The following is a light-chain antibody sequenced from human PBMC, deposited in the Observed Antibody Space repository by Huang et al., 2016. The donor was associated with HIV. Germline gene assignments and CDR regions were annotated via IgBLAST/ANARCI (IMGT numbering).Light chain of an antibody. CDR3: QQYNNWFLT. Sequence: EVVMTQSPATLSVSPRERVTLSCRASQSVSTNLAWYQKRPGQTPMLLIYGASTRATGVPARFGGSGSGTEFTLTISSLQSEDFGIYYCQQYNNWFLTFGGGTRV. V-gene: IGKV3-15*01. CDR1: QSVSTN. J-gene: IGKJ4*01. CDR2: GAS.